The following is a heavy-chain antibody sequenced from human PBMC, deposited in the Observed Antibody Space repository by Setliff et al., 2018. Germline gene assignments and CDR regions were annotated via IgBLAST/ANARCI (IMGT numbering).Heavy chain of an antibody. J-gene: IGHJ4*02. CDR3: AKGQGQYYDSSGYYGRVLDY. D-gene: IGHD3-22*01. CDR2: ITNDGSST. Sequence: PGGSLRLSCAASGFTFSNCWMQWVRQAPGKGPVWVSRITNDGSSTIYADSVKGRFTISRDNSKNTLFLEMNSLRTEDTAVYYCAKGQGQYYDSSGYYGRVLDYWGQGTLVTVSS. CDR1: GFTFSNCW. V-gene: IGHV3-74*01.